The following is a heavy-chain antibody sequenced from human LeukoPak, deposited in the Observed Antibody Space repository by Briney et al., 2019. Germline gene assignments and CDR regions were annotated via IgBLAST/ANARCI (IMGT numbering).Heavy chain of an antibody. CDR1: GGSISDYY. CDR2: IYYSGST. D-gene: IGHD3-3*01. Sequence: KPSETLSLTCTVSGGSISDYYWSWIRQPPGKGLEWIGYIYYSGSTNYSPSLKSRVTISVDTSKNQFSLKLSSVTAADTAVYYCASRNFGVVTDWGQGTLVTVSS. CDR3: ASRNFGVVTD. V-gene: IGHV4-59*12. J-gene: IGHJ4*02.